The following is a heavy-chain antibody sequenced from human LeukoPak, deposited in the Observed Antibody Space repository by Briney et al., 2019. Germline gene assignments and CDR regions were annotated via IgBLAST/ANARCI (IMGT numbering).Heavy chain of an antibody. J-gene: IGHJ4*02. CDR1: GFSFRSYA. CDR2: ISYDGSNY. CDR3: AKAWGRPGIAVAGTMVY. Sequence: QPGGSLRLSCAASGFSFRSYAMHWVRQAPGKGLEWVAVISYDGSNYYYADSVKGRFTISRDNSKNTLYLQMNSLRAEDTAVYYCAKAWGRPGIAVAGTMVYWGQGTLVTVSS. D-gene: IGHD6-19*01. V-gene: IGHV3-30*04.